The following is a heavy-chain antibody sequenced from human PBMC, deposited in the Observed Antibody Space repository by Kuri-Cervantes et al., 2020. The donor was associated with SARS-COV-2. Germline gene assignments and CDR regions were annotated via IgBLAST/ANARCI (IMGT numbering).Heavy chain of an antibody. D-gene: IGHD6-13*01. CDR3: SAAGYSNTWSRDVDC. CDR2: INPSGGST. V-gene: IGHV1-46*01. J-gene: IGHJ4*02. CDR1: GYTFTSYY. Sequence: ASVKVSCKASGYTFTSYYMHWVRQAPGQGLEWMGIINPSGGSTSYAQKFQGRVTMTRDTSTSTVYMELSSLRSEDTAVYYCSAAGYSNTWSRDVDCWGQGTLVTVSS.